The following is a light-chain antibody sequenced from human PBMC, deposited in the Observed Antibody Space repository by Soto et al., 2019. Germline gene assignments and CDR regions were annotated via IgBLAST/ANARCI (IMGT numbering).Light chain of an antibody. Sequence: DIQMTQSPSTLSASVGDRVTITCRASQSISSWWAWYQQKPGKAPKPLMYKASSLESGVPSRFSGSGSGTEFTLTISSLQPDDFATYHCQQYNRYSTSTFGQGTKVEIK. CDR1: QSISSW. CDR2: KAS. CDR3: QQYNRYSTST. V-gene: IGKV1-5*03. J-gene: IGKJ1*01.